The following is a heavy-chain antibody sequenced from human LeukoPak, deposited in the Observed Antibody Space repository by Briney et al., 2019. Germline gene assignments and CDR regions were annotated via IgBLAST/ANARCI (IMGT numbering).Heavy chain of an antibody. Sequence: GGSLRLSCAASGFTFSSYAMSWVRQAPGKGLDWVATISDSGDNTYYADSVEGRFTISRDNSKNTPYLQMNSLRDEDTAIYYCAKVPYSDYGSGRPPFMDAWGQGTTVAISS. CDR2: ISDSGDNT. V-gene: IGHV3-23*01. CDR3: AKVPYSDYGSGRPPFMDA. D-gene: IGHD3-10*01. CDR1: GFTFSSYA. J-gene: IGHJ6*02.